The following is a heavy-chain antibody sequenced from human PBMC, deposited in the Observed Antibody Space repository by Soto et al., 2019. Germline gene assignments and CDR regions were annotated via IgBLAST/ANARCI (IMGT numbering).Heavy chain of an antibody. CDR3: ARVWPTQLPTMVRT. Sequence: GGSLRLSCAASGFTFSSHAMSWVRQAPGKGLEWVSAITSGGVTTYYVDSVKGRFTISRDNAKNSLYLQMNSLRAEDTAVYYCARVWPTQLPTMVRTWGQGTLVTVSS. D-gene: IGHD3-10*01. CDR1: GFTFSSHA. CDR2: ITSGGVTT. V-gene: IGHV3-23*01. J-gene: IGHJ4*02.